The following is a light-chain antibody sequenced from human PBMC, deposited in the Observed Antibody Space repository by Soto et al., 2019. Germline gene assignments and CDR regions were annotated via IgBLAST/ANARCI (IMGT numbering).Light chain of an antibody. CDR3: QQYYDWPS. J-gene: IGKJ4*01. Sequence: EIVMTQLPATLSVSPGETVTLSCRASQSVTSNLAWYQQKPGQAPRLLIYGASTRATGTPVIFSGSGSGTESTLTSSSLQPEDFAVYYCQQYYDWPSFGGGTKVEIK. CDR2: GAS. CDR1: QSVTSN. V-gene: IGKV3-15*01.